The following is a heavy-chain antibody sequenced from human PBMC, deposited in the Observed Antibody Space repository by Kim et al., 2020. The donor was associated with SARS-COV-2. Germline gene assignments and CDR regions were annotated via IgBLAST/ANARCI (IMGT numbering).Heavy chain of an antibody. CDR3: AHRRRAARPGYFDF. CDR1: GSPLTSNGEG. D-gene: IGHD6-6*01. V-gene: IGHV2-5*02. J-gene: IGHJ4*02. Sequence: SGPTLVNPTQTLTLICAFSGSPLTSNGEGVGGWRQWRGQALDWLALIYWDDNKHFNPSLKTRLTITKDTSKNQVVLTMANMDPVDTATYFCAHRRRAARPGYFDFWGQGTLVTVSS. CDR2: IYWDDNK.